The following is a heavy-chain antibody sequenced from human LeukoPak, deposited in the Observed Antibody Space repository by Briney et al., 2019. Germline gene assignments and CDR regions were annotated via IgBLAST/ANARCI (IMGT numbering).Heavy chain of an antibody. V-gene: IGHV3-21*01. Sequence: GGSLRLSCAASGFTFSSYSMNWVRQAPGKGLEWVSSISSSSSYIYYADSVKGRFTISRDNAKNSLYLQMSSLRAEDTAVYYCARQTTVTTDAWDGFDYWGQGTLVTVSS. CDR1: GFTFSSYS. CDR2: ISSSSSYI. D-gene: IGHD4-17*01. J-gene: IGHJ4*02. CDR3: ARQTTVTTDAWDGFDY.